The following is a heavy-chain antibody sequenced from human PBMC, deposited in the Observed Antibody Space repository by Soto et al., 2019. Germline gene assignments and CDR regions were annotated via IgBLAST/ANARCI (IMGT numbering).Heavy chain of an antibody. J-gene: IGHJ3*02. CDR3: ARGGVGAAAGIDAFDI. Sequence: SETLSLTCAVYGGSFSGYYWSWIRQPPGKGLEWIGEINHSGSTNYNPSLKSRVTISVDASKNQFSLKLSSVTAADTAVYYCARGGVGAAAGIDAFDIWGQGTMVTVSS. CDR2: INHSGST. D-gene: IGHD6-13*01. V-gene: IGHV4-34*01. CDR1: GGSFSGYY.